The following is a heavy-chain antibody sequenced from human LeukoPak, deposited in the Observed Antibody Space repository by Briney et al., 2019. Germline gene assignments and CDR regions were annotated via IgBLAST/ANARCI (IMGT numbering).Heavy chain of an antibody. CDR2: IRYDGSDK. CDR1: GFTFISYG. CDR3: AKGHSLSIARIAVAGAADY. J-gene: IGHJ4*02. Sequence: GGSLRLSCAASGFTFISYGMHWVRKAPGKGLEWVAFIRYDGSDKYYSDSVEGRFTISRDNSKNTLYLQMNSLRAEDTAVYYCAKGHSLSIARIAVAGAADYWGQGTLVTVSS. V-gene: IGHV3-30*02. D-gene: IGHD6-19*01.